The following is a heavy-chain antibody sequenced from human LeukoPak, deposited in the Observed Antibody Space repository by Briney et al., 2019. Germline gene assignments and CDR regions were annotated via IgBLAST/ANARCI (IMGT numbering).Heavy chain of an antibody. D-gene: IGHD6-13*01. J-gene: IGHJ4*02. V-gene: IGHV3-23*01. CDR1: GLTFSSCA. CDR2: ISGNGYST. Sequence: GGSLGLSCAASGLTFSSCAMTWVRQAPGKGLQWVSDISGNGYSTYYADSLKGRFTISRDNSKNTLYLQMNSLRAEDTAVYYCATNSSSWYIDQWGQGTLVTVSS. CDR3: ATNSSSWYIDQ.